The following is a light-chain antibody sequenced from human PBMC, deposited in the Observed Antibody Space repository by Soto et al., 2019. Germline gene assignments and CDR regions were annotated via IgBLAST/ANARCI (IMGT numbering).Light chain of an antibody. CDR3: QQVNVYPST. Sequence: DIQMTQFPSTLSASVGDRVTITCRASQSISTWLAWYQQKPGKAPKLLIYAASSLHSGVPSRFSGGGSGTDFTLTISSLHPEDFATYYCQQVNVYPSTFGGGTKVDIK. CDR1: QSISTW. CDR2: AAS. J-gene: IGKJ4*01. V-gene: IGKV1-5*01.